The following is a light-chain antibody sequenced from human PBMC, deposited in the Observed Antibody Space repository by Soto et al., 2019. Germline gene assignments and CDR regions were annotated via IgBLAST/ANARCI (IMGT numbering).Light chain of an antibody. CDR2: DVS. V-gene: IGLV2-11*01. Sequence: QSALTQPPSVSGSPGQSVTISCTGTSSDVGAYNFVSWYQQYPGKAPKLIIFDVSARPSGVPDRFSGSMSGNTASLTISGLQADDEADYYCCSYAGTYSPVLGGGTKLTVL. J-gene: IGLJ2*01. CDR1: SSDVGAYNF. CDR3: CSYAGTYSPV.